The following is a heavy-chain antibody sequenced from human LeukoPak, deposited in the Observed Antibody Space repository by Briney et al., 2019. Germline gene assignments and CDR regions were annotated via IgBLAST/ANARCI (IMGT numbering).Heavy chain of an antibody. CDR3: ARDGLRYFDWLPNLPQKIDY. Sequence: ASVKVSCKASGYTFTSYGISWVRQAPGQGLEWMGLISAYNGNTNYAQKLQGRVTMTTDTSTSTAYMELRSLRSDDTAVYYCARDGLRYFDWLPNLPQKIDYWGQGTLVTVSS. J-gene: IGHJ4*02. CDR1: GYTFTSYG. V-gene: IGHV1-18*01. CDR2: ISAYNGNT. D-gene: IGHD3-9*01.